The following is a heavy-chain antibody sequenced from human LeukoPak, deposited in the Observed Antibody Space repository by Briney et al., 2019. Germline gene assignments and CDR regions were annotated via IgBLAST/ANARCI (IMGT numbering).Heavy chain of an antibody. CDR1: GFTFSTNW. CDR3: ARGVSPLNYYFDY. V-gene: IGHV3-74*01. Sequence: PGGSLRLSCAASGFTFSTNWMHWVRQAPGKGLVWVSRINSDGSDTSYADSVKGRFTISRDNAKNTLYLQMNSLRAEDTAVYYCARGVSPLNYYFDYWGQGTLVTVSS. D-gene: IGHD6-13*01. CDR2: INSDGSDT. J-gene: IGHJ4*02.